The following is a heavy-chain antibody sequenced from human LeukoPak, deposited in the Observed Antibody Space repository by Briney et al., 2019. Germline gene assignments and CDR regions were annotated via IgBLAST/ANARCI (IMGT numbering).Heavy chain of an antibody. CDR1: GGSFSDYI. V-gene: IGHV4-34*01. D-gene: IGHD3-22*01. Sequence: SETLSLTCAVDGGSFSDYIWSWIRQPPGKGLEWVGEINHSGSTNYNPSLKSRVTISVDTSKNQFSLKLSSVTAADTAVYYCASLYYYDLNFDYWGQGTLVTVSS. CDR3: ASLYYYDLNFDY. CDR2: INHSGST. J-gene: IGHJ4*02.